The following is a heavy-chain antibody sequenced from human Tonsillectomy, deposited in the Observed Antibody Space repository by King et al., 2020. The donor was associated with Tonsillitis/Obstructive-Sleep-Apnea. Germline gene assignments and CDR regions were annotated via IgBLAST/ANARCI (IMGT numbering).Heavy chain of an antibody. CDR3: ARHASPNVGGPPDY. Sequence: VQLVESGAEVKKPGESLKISCKGSGYTFTSYCIGWVRQMPGKGLEWMGIIYPGNSDTRYSPSCQGQVTISADKSISTASPQRSSLKPSDTDMYYFARHASPNVGGPPDYWGQGTPVTASS. CDR1: GYTFTSYC. J-gene: IGHJ4*02. D-gene: IGHD2-8*01. CDR2: IYPGNSDT. V-gene: IGHV5-51*03.